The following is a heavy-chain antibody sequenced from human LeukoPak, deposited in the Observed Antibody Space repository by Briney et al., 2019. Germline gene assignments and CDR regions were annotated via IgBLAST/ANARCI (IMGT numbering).Heavy chain of an antibody. D-gene: IGHD6-19*01. J-gene: IGHJ4*02. Sequence: GGSLRLSCVVSGFTITTYAMSWVRAGPGKGLGRVSGISGSGGSSYYADSVKGRFTISRDSSKNTLHLQMNSLGAEDAAVYYCAKSPVASLSHFYYWGQGTLVTVSS. V-gene: IGHV3-23*01. CDR2: ISGSGGSS. CDR1: GFTITTYA. CDR3: AKSPVASLSHFYY.